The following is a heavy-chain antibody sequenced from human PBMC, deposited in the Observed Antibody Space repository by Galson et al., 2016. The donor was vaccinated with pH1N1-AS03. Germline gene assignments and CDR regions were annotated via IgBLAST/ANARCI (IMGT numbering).Heavy chain of an antibody. J-gene: IGHJ6*02. V-gene: IGHV3-48*01. CDR1: GFTFSSYS. Sequence: SLRLSCAASGFTFSSYSMNWVRQAPGKGLEWVSYISSSRRTIYYADSVKGRFTISTDNAKNSLYLQMSGLRAEDTAVYYCARDALGGEYGMDVWGQGTTVTVSS. CDR3: ARDALGGEYGMDV. D-gene: IGHD3-16*01. CDR2: ISSSRRTI.